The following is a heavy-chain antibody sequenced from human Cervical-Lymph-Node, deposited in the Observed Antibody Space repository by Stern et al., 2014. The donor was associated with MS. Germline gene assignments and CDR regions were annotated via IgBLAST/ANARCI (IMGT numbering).Heavy chain of an antibody. CDR3: AHRQYDILGGVKWFDP. CDR1: GFSFSTGEVG. Sequence: ESGPTLVKPTQTLTLTCTFSGFSFSTGEVGVGWIRQPPGKALEWLALIYWDDDKRYSPSLKSRLTITKDTHKNQVVLTMTNMDPVDTATYYCAHRQYDILGGVKWFDPWGQGTLVTVSS. CDR2: IYWDDDK. J-gene: IGHJ5*02. D-gene: IGHD3-9*01. V-gene: IGHV2-5*02.